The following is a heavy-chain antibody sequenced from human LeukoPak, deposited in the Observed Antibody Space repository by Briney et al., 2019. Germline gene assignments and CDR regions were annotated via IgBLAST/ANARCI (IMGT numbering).Heavy chain of an antibody. V-gene: IGHV5-51*01. J-gene: IGHJ6*02. Sequence: GASLKISGQCSGDSCSIYWIGRSRQTPGKDLEWMGIIYPRDSDTRYSPSFQAQVTISADKSINTAYLQWSSLKASDTAMYYCALNQGRGDYYGMDVWGQGTTVTVSS. CDR2: IYPRDSDT. D-gene: IGHD3-16*01. CDR1: GDSCSIYW. CDR3: ALNQGRGDYYGMDV.